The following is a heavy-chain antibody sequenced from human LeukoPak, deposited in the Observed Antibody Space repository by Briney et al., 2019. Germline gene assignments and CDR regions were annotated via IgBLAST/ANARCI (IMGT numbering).Heavy chain of an antibody. CDR2: ISYDGSDR. J-gene: IGHJ4*02. Sequence: GGSLRLSCAASEFAFTSFAMTWVRQAPGQGLKWVAKISYDGSDRYYADSVKGRFTVSRDNSKNTLYLQMNSLRAEDRAVYYCARWYFSGGTCNRGYWGQGALVTVSS. V-gene: IGHV3-30*04. CDR3: ARWYFSGGTCNRGY. CDR1: EFAFTSFA. D-gene: IGHD2-15*01.